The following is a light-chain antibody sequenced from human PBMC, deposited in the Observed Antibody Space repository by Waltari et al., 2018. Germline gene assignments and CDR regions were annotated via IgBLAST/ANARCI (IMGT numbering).Light chain of an antibody. CDR1: GSDVGAYNY. CDR3: TSFAGGNTVI. CDR2: EVT. Sequence: QSALTQPPSASGSPGQPVTISCTGSGSDVGAYNYVSWYQHHPGKAPKLMIYEVTNRPSGVPVRFSGSKSDNSASLTVSGLQPDDEAYYYCTSFAGGNTVIFGGGTKLTVL. V-gene: IGLV2-8*01. J-gene: IGLJ2*01.